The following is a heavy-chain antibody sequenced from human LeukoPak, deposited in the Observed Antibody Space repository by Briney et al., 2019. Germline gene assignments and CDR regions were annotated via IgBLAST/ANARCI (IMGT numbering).Heavy chain of an antibody. D-gene: IGHD5-18*01. Sequence: SGPTLVNPSQTLTLTCLLSGVSLSTSGVGVGWIRQPSGKALEWIALIYWDDDSRYSPSLKCRLTIAKDTSKNQVVLTLTNMDSVDTATYYCAHSQVFSYGSFHDAYDIWGRGMLVTVSS. V-gene: IGHV2-5*02. CDR3: AHSQVFSYGSFHDAYDI. J-gene: IGHJ3*02. CDR2: IYWDDDS. CDR1: GVSLSTSGVG.